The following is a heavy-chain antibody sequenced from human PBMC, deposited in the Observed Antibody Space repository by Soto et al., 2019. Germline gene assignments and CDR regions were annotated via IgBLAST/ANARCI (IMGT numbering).Heavy chain of an antibody. V-gene: IGHV3-11*01. CDR3: ARVRHSSSSNTYFDY. D-gene: IGHD6-6*01. J-gene: IGHJ4*02. Sequence: PGGSLRLSCAASGFTFSDYYMSWIRQAPGKGLEWVSYISSSGSTIYYADSVKGRFTISRDNAKNSLYLQMNSLRAEDTAVYYCARVRHSSSSNTYFDYWGQGTLVTVSS. CDR2: ISSSGSTI. CDR1: GFTFSDYY.